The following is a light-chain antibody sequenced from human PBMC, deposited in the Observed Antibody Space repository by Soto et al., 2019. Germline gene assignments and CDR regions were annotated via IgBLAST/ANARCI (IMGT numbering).Light chain of an antibody. Sequence: EIVLTQSPATLSLSPGERATLSCRASQSVSTNLAWYQQKPGQAPRHLIYDASNRATDIPARFSGSGSGTDFTLTISSLEPEDFAVYYCQQNNNWPSFTFGPGTKVDI. CDR3: QQNNNWPSFT. CDR1: QSVSTN. CDR2: DAS. J-gene: IGKJ3*01. V-gene: IGKV3-11*01.